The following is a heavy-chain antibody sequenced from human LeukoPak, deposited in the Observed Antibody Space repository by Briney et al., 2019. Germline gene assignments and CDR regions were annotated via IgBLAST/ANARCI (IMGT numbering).Heavy chain of an antibody. V-gene: IGHV3-23*01. CDR2: LSDSGGKT. CDR3: ARAWGSYSYGSGSYNFDY. D-gene: IGHD3-10*01. CDR1: GLVFSSYA. J-gene: IGHJ4*02. Sequence: PGGSLRLSCAASGLVFSSYAMSWVRQAPGKGLEWVSTLSDSGGKTYYADSVKGRFTISRDNSKNTLYLQMNSLRAEDTAVYYCARAWGSYSYGSGSYNFDYWGQGTLVTVSS.